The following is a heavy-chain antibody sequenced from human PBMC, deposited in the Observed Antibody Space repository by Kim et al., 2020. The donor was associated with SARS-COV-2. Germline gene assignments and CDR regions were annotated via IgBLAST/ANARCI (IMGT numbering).Heavy chain of an antibody. Sequence: VMGRFPITRDHSENTLYLQMNSLRAADTAVYYCAKDQECSGGSCYDAFDIWGQGTMVTVSS. J-gene: IGHJ3*02. V-gene: IGHV3-30*02. D-gene: IGHD2-15*01. CDR3: AKDQECSGGSCYDAFDI.